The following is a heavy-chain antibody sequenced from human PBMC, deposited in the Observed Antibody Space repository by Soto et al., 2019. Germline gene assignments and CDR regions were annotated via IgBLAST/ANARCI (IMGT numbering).Heavy chain of an antibody. CDR2: IIPILGIA. Sequence: QVQLVQSGAEVKKPGSSVKVSCKASGGTFSSYTISWVRQAPGQGLEWMGRIIPILGIANYAQKFQGRVTITADKSTSTAYMELSSLRSEDTAVYYWARVGGANGGDYWGQGTLVTVSS. D-gene: IGHD7-27*01. J-gene: IGHJ4*02. V-gene: IGHV1-69*02. CDR3: ARVGGANGGDY. CDR1: GGTFSSYT.